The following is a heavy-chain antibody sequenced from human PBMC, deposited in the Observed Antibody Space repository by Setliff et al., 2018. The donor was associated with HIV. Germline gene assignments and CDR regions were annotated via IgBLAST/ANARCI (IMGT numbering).Heavy chain of an antibody. Sequence: SVKVSCKASGGTFSSYAISWVRQAPGQGLEWMGGIIPIFGTANYAQKFQGRVAITADESTSTAYMELSSLRSEDTAVYFCARDVRYYYDSSGYRTYAFDIWGQGTMVTVSS. D-gene: IGHD3-22*01. CDR2: IIPIFGTA. V-gene: IGHV1-69*13. CDR1: GGTFSSYA. J-gene: IGHJ3*02. CDR3: ARDVRYYYDSSGYRTYAFDI.